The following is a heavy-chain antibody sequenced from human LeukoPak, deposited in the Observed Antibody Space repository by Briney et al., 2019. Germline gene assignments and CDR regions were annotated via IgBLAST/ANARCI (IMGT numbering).Heavy chain of an antibody. D-gene: IGHD6-19*01. Sequence: GGSLRLSCAASGFTFINYWMSWVRQAPGKELEWVANIKQDGSEKYYVDSVKGRFTISRDNANNSVYLQVNSLRVEDTAVYYCARESSGWYYFDYWGQGTLVTVSS. V-gene: IGHV3-7*01. CDR1: GFTFINYW. CDR3: ARESSGWYYFDY. CDR2: IKQDGSEK. J-gene: IGHJ4*02.